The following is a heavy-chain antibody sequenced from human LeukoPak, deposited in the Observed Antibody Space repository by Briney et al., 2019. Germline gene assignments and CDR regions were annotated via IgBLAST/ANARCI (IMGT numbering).Heavy chain of an antibody. CDR3: ARDPIIPHPGAFDI. J-gene: IGHJ3*02. CDR2: IYYSGST. V-gene: IGHV4-39*07. D-gene: IGHD2-21*01. Sequence: SETLSLTCTVSGGSISSSSYYWGRIRQPPGKGLEWIGSIYYSGSTYYNPSLKSRVTISVDTSKNQFSLKLSSVTAADTAVYYCARDPIIPHPGAFDIWGQGTMVTVSS. CDR1: GGSISSSSYY.